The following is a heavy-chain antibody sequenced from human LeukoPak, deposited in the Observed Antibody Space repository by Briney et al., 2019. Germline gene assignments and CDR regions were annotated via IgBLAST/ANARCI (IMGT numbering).Heavy chain of an antibody. Sequence: ASVKVSCKASGYTFTGYYMHWVRQAPGQGLEWMGWINPNSGGTNYAQKFQGRVTMTRDTSISTAYMELSRLRSDDTAVYYCARYSSSRHYFDYWGQGTLVTVSS. V-gene: IGHV1-2*02. CDR2: INPNSGGT. CDR3: ARYSSSRHYFDY. CDR1: GYTFTGYY. J-gene: IGHJ4*02. D-gene: IGHD6-13*01.